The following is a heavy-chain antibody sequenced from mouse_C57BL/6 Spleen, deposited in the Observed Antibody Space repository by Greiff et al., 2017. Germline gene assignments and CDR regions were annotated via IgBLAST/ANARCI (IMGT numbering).Heavy chain of an antibody. CDR2: ISDGGSYT. D-gene: IGHD1-1*01. CDR1: GFTFSSYA. CDR3: ARDSGKDYAMDY. J-gene: IGHJ4*01. V-gene: IGHV5-4*01. Sequence: EVKLEESGGGLVKPGGSLKLSCAASGFTFSSYAMSWVRQTPEKRLEWVATISDGGSYTYYPDNVKGRFTISRDNAKNNLYLQMSHLQSEDTAMYYCARDSGKDYAMDYWGQGTSVTVSS.